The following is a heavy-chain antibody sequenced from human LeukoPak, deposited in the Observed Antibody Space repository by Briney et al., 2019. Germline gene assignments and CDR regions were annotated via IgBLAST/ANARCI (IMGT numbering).Heavy chain of an antibody. J-gene: IGHJ3*02. D-gene: IGHD1-1*01. V-gene: IGHV4-39*01. CDR2: IYYSGSP. Sequence: SETLPLTCTVSGGSISSSSYYWGWIRQPPGKGLEWIGSIYYSGSPYYNPSLKSRVTISVDTSKNQFSLKLSSVTAADTAVYYCARHGGTTGIDAFDIWGQGTMVTVSS. CDR3: ARHGGTTGIDAFDI. CDR1: GGSISSSSYY.